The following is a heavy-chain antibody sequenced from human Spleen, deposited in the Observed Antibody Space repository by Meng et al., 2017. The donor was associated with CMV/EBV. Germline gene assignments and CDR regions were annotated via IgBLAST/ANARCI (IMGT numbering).Heavy chain of an antibody. CDR2: IYYSGST. D-gene: IGHD3/OR15-3a*01. CDR1: GGSIGNFY. CDR3: ARAVMSFSTSHPLDY. V-gene: IGHV4-59*08. Sequence: SETLSLTCTVSGGSIGNFYWNWIRQPPGKGLEWIGYIYYSGSTNYNPSLKSRVTISVDWSKNQFSLRLTSVTAADTATYFCARAVMSFSTSHPLDYWGQGTPVTVSS. J-gene: IGHJ4*02.